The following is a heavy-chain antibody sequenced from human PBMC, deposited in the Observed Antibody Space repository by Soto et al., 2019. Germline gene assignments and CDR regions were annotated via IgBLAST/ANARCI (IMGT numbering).Heavy chain of an antibody. CDR1: GYTFTSYG. CDR2: ISAYNGNT. V-gene: IGHV1-18*01. D-gene: IGHD2-2*01. Sequence: ASVKVSCKASGYTFTSYGISWVRQAPGQGLEWMGWISAYNGNTNYAQKLQGRVTMTTDTSTSTAYMELRSLRSDDTAVYYCARERVWGEVVPAAESGMDFWGQGTTVTVSS. CDR3: ARERVWGEVVPAAESGMDF. J-gene: IGHJ6*02.